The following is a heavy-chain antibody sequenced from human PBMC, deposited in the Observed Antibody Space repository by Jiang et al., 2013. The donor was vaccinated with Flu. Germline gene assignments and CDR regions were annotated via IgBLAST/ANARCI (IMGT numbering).Heavy chain of an antibody. Sequence: GSIGYADSVKGRFTISRDNAKNSLYLQMNSLRAEDTALYYCAKDRNYDILTGSDAFDIWGQGTMVTISS. D-gene: IGHD3-9*01. CDR2: GSI. CDR3: AKDRNYDILTGSDAFDI. V-gene: IGHV3-9*01. J-gene: IGHJ3*02.